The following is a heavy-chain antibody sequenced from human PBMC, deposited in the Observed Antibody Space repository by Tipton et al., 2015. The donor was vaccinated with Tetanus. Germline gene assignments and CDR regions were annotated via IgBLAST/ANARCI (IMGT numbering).Heavy chain of an antibody. V-gene: IGHV4-39*07. CDR3: ARERIEAFFYHGLDV. J-gene: IGHJ6*02. CDR2: IYYRGDT. D-gene: IGHD2/OR15-2a*01. CDR1: GDSISSSRYY. Sequence: TLSLTCTVTGDSISSSRYYWGWVRQAPGKGLEWIGSIYYRGDTYHSPSLKSRVTMSVDTSKNQFSLQLAFVTAADTAIYYCARERIEAFFYHGLDVWGPGTTVTVSS.